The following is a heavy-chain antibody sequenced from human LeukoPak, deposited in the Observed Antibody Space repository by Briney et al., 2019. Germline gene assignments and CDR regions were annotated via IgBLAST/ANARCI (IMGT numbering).Heavy chain of an antibody. D-gene: IGHD5-24*01. CDR3: ARDRRDGYNYHYYDY. CDR1: GGSISSGGYY. J-gene: IGHJ4*02. CDR2: IYYSGST. Sequence: SETLSLTCTVSGGSISSGGYYWSWIRQHPEKGLEWIGYIYYSGSTYYNPSLKRRVTISVDTSKNQFSLKLSSVTAADTAVYYCARDRRDGYNYHYYDYWGRGTLVTVSS. V-gene: IGHV4-31*03.